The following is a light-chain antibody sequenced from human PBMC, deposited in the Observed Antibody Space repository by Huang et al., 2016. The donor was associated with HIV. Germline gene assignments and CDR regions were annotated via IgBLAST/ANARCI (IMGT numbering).Light chain of an antibody. Sequence: DIQMTQSPSSVSASVGDRVSINCRASQDIRGWLAWYQLRPGKAPNLLIFGASTLQSGVPSRFSGAGCGTNFTLTVSSLQPGDVATYFCQQASAFPYTFGQGTKVEI. CDR2: GAS. J-gene: IGKJ2*01. CDR3: QQASAFPYT. CDR1: QDIRGW. V-gene: IGKV1-12*01.